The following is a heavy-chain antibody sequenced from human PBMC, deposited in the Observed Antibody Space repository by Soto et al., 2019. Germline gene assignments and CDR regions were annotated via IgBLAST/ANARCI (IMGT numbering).Heavy chain of an antibody. J-gene: IGHJ5*02. V-gene: IGHV3-11*01. D-gene: IGHD6-13*01. CDR2: IGNRGTGI. CDR3: GRDLRAVGMASRVDP. Sequence: QVQLVESGGGLVKPGGSLRLSCEASGFTFGDYYMTWIRQAPGKGLEWVAFIGNRGTGIYYADSVKGRFTILRDNAKNSLYLQMNSLGAEDRAMYYCGRDLRAVGMASRVDPWGQGTLVTVSS. CDR1: GFTFGDYY.